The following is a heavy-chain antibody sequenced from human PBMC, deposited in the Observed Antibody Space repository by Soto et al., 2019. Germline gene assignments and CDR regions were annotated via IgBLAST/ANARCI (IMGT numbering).Heavy chain of an antibody. D-gene: IGHD5-18*01. Sequence: VQLVQSGAEVKKPGSSVKVSCKASGGTFSSYAMSWVRQAPGKGLEWVSALSAGGDTTYYADSVKGRFIISRDNSIDTLYLQMNSLTTEDTAIYYCAHPRGYGVFDAYDIWGLGAMVTVSS. V-gene: IGHV3-23*04. CDR1: GGTFSSYA. CDR3: AHPRGYGVFDAYDI. CDR2: LSAGGDTT. J-gene: IGHJ3*02.